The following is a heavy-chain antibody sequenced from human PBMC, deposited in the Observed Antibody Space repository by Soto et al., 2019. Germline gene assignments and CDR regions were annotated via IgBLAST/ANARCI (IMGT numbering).Heavy chain of an antibody. J-gene: IGHJ6*02. V-gene: IGHV3-30-3*01. Sequence: PGGSLRLSCAASGFTFSSYAMHWVRQAPGKGLEWVAVISYDGSNKYYADSVKGRFTISRDNSKNTLYLQMNSLRAEDTAVYYCARDKSGSGSYDYYGMDVWGQGTTVTVSS. D-gene: IGHD3-10*01. CDR2: ISYDGSNK. CDR3: ARDKSGSGSYDYYGMDV. CDR1: GFTFSSYA.